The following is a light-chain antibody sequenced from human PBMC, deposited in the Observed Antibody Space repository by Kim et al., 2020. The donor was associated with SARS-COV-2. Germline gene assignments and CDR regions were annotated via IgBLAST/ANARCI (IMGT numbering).Light chain of an antibody. CDR1: KLGDKD. Sequence: VYPEQTASIACSGDKLGDKDACGSQQKPGQSPVLVIYQDTKRPSGIPERFSGSNSGNTATLTISGTQAMDEADYYCQAWDSSTAVFGGGTQLTVL. CDR2: QDT. V-gene: IGLV3-1*01. CDR3: QAWDSSTAV. J-gene: IGLJ3*02.